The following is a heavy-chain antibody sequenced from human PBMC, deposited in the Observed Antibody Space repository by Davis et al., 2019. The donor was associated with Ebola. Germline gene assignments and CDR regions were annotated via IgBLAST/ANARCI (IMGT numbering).Heavy chain of an antibody. CDR2: ISWNSDSR. J-gene: IGHJ3*02. V-gene: IGHV3-9*01. CDR3: AREMATTNDAFDI. CDR1: GFTFDDYA. D-gene: IGHD5-24*01. Sequence: GGSLRLSCAASGFTFDDYAMHWVRQAPGKGLEWVSGISWNSDSRGYADSVKGRFTISRDNAKNTLYLQKNSLRVEDTAVYYCAREMATTNDAFDIWGQGTMVSVSS.